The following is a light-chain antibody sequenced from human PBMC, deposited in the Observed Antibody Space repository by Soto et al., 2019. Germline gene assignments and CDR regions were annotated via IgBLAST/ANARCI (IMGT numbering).Light chain of an antibody. V-gene: IGKV3-20*01. CDR3: QQYGSSPRT. Sequence: EIVLTQSPGTLYLSPGERATLSCRASQSVRSNYLAWYLQKPGQAPRLLFYGASSRATGIPDRFSGSGSGTDFTLTISRLEPEDFAVYYCQQYGSSPRTFGQGTKVDIK. CDR1: QSVRSNY. CDR2: GAS. J-gene: IGKJ1*01.